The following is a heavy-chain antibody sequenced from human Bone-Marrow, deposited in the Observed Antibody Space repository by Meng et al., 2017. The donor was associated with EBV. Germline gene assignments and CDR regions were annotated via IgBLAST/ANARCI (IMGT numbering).Heavy chain of an antibody. CDR2: INTKTGKP. CDR1: GYTFTSYA. CDR3: ARDGGRRLDY. Sequence: QVQLVQSGSDLQKPGASVTLSCQASGYTFTSYAMNWVRQAPGQGLEWMGWINTKTGKPTYAPGFTGRFVFSLDTSDSTTYLQISSLKTEDSAVYYCARDGGRRLDYWGQGTLVTVSS. V-gene: IGHV7-4-1*02. J-gene: IGHJ4*02. D-gene: IGHD3-16*01.